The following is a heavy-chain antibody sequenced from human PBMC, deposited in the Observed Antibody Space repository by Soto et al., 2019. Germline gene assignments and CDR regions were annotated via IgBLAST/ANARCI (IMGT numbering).Heavy chain of an antibody. D-gene: IGHD2-2*01. CDR2: ISGSGGST. Sequence: GESLKISCAASGFTFSSYAMSWVRQAPGKGLEWVSAISGSGGSTYYADSVKGRFTISRDNSKNTLYLQMNSLRAEDTAVYYCAKAPSPHLPAAEYNWFDPWGQGTLVTVSS. J-gene: IGHJ5*02. CDR3: AKAPSPHLPAAEYNWFDP. V-gene: IGHV3-23*01. CDR1: GFTFSSYA.